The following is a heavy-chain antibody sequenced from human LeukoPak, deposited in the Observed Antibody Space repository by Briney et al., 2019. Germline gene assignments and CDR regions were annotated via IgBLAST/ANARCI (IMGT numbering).Heavy chain of an antibody. D-gene: IGHD6-13*01. CDR2: INHSVST. CDR3: ARGEWYSIGLFDY. Sequence: SQSLSLTCAVYGGSFTGYYWSWIRHPPRKWLEWVGEINHSVSTNSNPSPKSRVTISVATSKNQFTLRLSSVTAADTAVYYCARGEWYSIGLFDYWGQGTLVTVSS. CDR1: GGSFTGYY. J-gene: IGHJ4*02. V-gene: IGHV4-34*01.